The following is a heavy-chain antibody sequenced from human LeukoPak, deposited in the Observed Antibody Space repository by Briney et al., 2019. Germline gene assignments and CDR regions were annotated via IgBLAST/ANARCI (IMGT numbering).Heavy chain of an antibody. CDR3: AKDPRDYDFWSGYSYYMDV. V-gene: IGHV3-23*01. D-gene: IGHD3-3*01. J-gene: IGHJ6*03. CDR1: GFTFSSYA. CDR2: ISGSGGST. Sequence: GGSLRLSCAASGFTFSSYAMSWVRQAPGEGLEWVSAISGSGGSTYYADSVKGRFTTSRDNSKNTLYLQMNSLRAEDTAVYYCAKDPRDYDFWSGYSYYMDVWGKGTTVTVSS.